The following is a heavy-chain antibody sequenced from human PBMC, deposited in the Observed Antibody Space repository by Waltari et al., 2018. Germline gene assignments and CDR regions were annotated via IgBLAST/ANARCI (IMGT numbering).Heavy chain of an antibody. D-gene: IGHD3-16*02. J-gene: IGHJ5*02. V-gene: IGHV4-39*01. Sequence: QLQLQESGPGLVKPSETLSLTCTVSGDSLSSSSYLWGWIRQPPGKGLEWVAFINYYGNTYYNTALQSRVAISQDTSKNSVTAADTAMYYCARYRSLHEWLDPWGQGTLVTVSS. CDR3: ARYRSLHEWLDP. CDR1: GDSLSSSSYL. CDR2: INYYGNT.